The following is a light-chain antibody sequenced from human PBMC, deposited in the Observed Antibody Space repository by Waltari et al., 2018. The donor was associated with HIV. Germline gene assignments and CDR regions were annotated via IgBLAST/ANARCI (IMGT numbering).Light chain of an antibody. CDR3: AAWDDSVSGWA. V-gene: IGLV1-47*01. CDR1: GSNVGVNF. CDR2: SNN. Sequence: QSVLTQAPSASGTPGQRVTLPSSGNGSNVGVNFVSWYQQLPGMAPTLLIYSNNERPSRVPDRFSGSKSGTSASLAISGLRSEDEAVYFCAAWDDSVSGWAFGEGTKVTVL. J-gene: IGLJ2*01.